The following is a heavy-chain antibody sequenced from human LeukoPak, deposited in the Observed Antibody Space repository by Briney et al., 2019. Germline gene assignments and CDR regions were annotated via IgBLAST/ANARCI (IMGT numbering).Heavy chain of an antibody. CDR3: ARDSLSSGWSDY. Sequence: GRSLRLSCAASGFTFSIYSMNWVRQAPGKGLEWVSSISSSSSYIYYADSVKGRFTISRDNAKNSLYLQMNSLRAEDTAVYYCARDSLSSGWSDYWGQGTLVTVSS. V-gene: IGHV3-21*01. CDR2: ISSSSSYI. CDR1: GFTFSIYS. J-gene: IGHJ4*02. D-gene: IGHD6-19*01.